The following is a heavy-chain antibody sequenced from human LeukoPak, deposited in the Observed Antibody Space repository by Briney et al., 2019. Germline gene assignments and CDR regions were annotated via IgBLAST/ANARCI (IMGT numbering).Heavy chain of an antibody. CDR1: GFSLSAPQVA. V-gene: IGHV2-5*02. CDR2: TYWGDDK. Sequence: SGSTLVNPTQTLTLTCTFSGFSLSAPQVAVGWIRQPPGKALEFLALTYWGDDKRFSSSLRSRLTITSDASKNQVVLTVANLDPVDTATYYCAHKPAQKNYFDPWGQGTLVTVSS. CDR3: AHKPAQKNYFDP. J-gene: IGHJ5*02. D-gene: IGHD1-7*01.